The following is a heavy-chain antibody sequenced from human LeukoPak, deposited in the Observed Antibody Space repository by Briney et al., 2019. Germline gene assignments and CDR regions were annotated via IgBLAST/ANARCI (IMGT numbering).Heavy chain of an antibody. J-gene: IGHJ4*02. CDR3: AKDKFGGGIKTGTFDY. Sequence: GGSLRLSCAVSGFTFSTYGMDGVREAPGKGLEGGAVISSDGSNKYYADSVKGRFTISRDNSKNTLYLQMNSLRAEDTALYYCAKDKFGGGIKTGTFDYWGQGTLVTVSS. D-gene: IGHD3-16*01. CDR2: ISSDGSNK. CDR1: GFTFSTYG. V-gene: IGHV3-30*18.